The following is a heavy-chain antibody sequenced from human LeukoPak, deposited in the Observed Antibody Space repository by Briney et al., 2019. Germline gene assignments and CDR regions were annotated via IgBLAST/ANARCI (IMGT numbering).Heavy chain of an antibody. CDR1: GFTFSSYA. CDR2: ISGSGGST. D-gene: IGHD1-26*01. Sequence: GGSLRLSCAASGFTFSSYAMSWVRQAPGKGLEWVSVISGSGGSTYYADSVKGRFTISRDNSKNTLYLQMNSLRAEDTAVYYCAAWELLPHGAFDIWGQGTMVTVSS. CDR3: AAWELLPHGAFDI. V-gene: IGHV3-23*01. J-gene: IGHJ3*02.